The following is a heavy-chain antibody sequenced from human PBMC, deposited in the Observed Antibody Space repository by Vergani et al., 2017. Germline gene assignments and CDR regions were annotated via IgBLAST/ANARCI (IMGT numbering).Heavy chain of an antibody. Sequence: QVQLQESGPRLVRPSQTLSLTCTVSGGSINTGAYYWSWIRQPAGKGLEWIGRVYTSGMTNYNPSLKSRVTILVDRSKSQLSLKLTSVTAGDTAVYFGARELSYDYGSGSDDYNPYYYEGMDVWGPGTTVTVSS. CDR1: GGSINTGAYY. CDR3: ARELSYDYGSGSDDYNPYYYEGMDV. D-gene: IGHD3-16*01. V-gene: IGHV4-61*02. J-gene: IGHJ6*02. CDR2: VYTSGMT.